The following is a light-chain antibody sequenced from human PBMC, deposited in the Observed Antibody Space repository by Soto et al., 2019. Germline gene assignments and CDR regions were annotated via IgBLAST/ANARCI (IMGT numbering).Light chain of an antibody. CDR2: KAS. V-gene: IGKV1-5*03. Sequence: DIQMTQSPSTLSAXXXXXXXXXXXXSQSISSWLAWYQQKPGKAPKVLIYKASSLESGVPSRFSGSGSGTEFTLTINSLQPDDFATYYCQQYYSYPYTFGQGTKVDIK. CDR1: QSISSW. J-gene: IGKJ2*01. CDR3: QQYYSYPYT.